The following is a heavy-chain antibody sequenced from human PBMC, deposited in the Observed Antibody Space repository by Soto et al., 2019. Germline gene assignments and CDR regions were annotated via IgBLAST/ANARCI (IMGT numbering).Heavy chain of an antibody. D-gene: IGHD1-26*01. CDR1: GFTFSSYG. V-gene: IGHV3-30*18. J-gene: IGHJ6*02. CDR2: ISYDGSNK. Sequence: LRLSCAASGFTFSSYGMHWVRQAPGKGLEWVAVISYDGSNKYYADSVKGRFTISRDNSKNTLYLQMNSLRAEDTAVYYCAKDWRIVGATLYYYYGMDVWGQGTTVTVSS. CDR3: AKDWRIVGATLYYYYGMDV.